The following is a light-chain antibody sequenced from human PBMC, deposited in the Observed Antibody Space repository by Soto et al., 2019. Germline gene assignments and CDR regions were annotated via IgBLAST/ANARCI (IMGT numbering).Light chain of an antibody. J-gene: IGKJ3*01. CDR3: QQYGGSPFT. CDR2: AAS. CDR1: QSVNSDY. V-gene: IGKV3-20*01. Sequence: EIVLTQSPGTLSLSPGERATLSCRASQSVNSDYVAWYQQKPGQAPRLLIYAASSRATGIPDRFSGSGSGTDFTLTITSLEPEDFAVYYCQQYGGSPFTFGPGTKVDI.